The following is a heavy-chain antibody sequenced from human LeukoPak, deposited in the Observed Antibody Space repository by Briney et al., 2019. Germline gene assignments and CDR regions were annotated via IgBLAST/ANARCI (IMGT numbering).Heavy chain of an antibody. CDR1: GFSFSSYW. J-gene: IGHJ4*02. Sequence: GGSLRLSCAASGFSFSSYWMHWVRQAPGKGLAWVSRINTDGTSTRYADSVKGRFTISRDNAKNTLYLQMNSLRAEDTAVYYCAREATTDYGDYGLFDYWGQGTLVTVSS. CDR3: AREATTDYGDYGLFDY. D-gene: IGHD4-17*01. V-gene: IGHV3-74*01. CDR2: INTDGTST.